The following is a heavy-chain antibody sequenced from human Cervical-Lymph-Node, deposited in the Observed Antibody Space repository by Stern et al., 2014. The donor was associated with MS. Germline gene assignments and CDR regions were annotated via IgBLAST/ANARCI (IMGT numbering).Heavy chain of an antibody. CDR2: ISCDGSKE. CDR3: ATKAPPYCSGASCYEY. V-gene: IGHV3-30*04. J-gene: IGHJ4*02. Sequence: VQLVESGGGVVQPGRSLRLSCAASGFTFSSLAMHWVRQAPGKGLEWVSLISCDGSKEDYADSVKGRFTISRDNSKNTLYLQLNSLRVEDTAVYYCATKAPPYCSGASCYEYWGQGTLVTVSS. D-gene: IGHD2-15*01. CDR1: GFTFSSLA.